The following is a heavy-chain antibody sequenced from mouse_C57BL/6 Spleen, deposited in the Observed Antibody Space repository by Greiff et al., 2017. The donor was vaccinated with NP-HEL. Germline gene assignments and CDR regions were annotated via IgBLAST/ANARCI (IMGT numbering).Heavy chain of an antibody. CDR2: IYPGDGDT. CDR1: GYAFSSSW. D-gene: IGHD3-2*02. V-gene: IGHV1-82*01. Sequence: QVQLKQSGPELVKPGASVKISCKASGYAFSSSWMNWVKQRPGKGLEWIGRIYPGDGDTNYNGKFKGKATLTADKSSSTAYMQLSSLTSEDSAVYFCARLAQAFYYAMDYWGQGTSVTVSS. J-gene: IGHJ4*01. CDR3: ARLAQAFYYAMDY.